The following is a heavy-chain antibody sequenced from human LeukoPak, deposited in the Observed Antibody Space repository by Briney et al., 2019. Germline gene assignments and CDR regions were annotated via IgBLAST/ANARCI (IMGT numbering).Heavy chain of an antibody. CDR2: INPNSGGT. J-gene: IGHJ6*02. Sequence: ASVKVSCKASGYTFTGYYMHWVRQAPGPGLEWMGWINPNSGGTNYAQKFQGRVTMTRDTSISTAYMELSRLRSDDTAVYYCAREDDILPRRYGMDVWGQGTTVTVSS. CDR3: AREDDILPRRYGMDV. D-gene: IGHD3-9*01. V-gene: IGHV1-2*02. CDR1: GYTFTGYY.